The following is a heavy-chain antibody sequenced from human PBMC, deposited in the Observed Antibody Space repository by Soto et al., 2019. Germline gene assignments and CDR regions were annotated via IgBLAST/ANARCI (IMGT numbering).Heavy chain of an antibody. Sequence: EVQLVESGGGLVQPGGSLRLSCAASGFTVSSNYMSWVRQAPGKGLEWVSVIYSGGSTYYADSVKGSFTISRDNSKNTLYLQMNSLRAEDTAVYYCARDSRGLDWYFDLWGRGTLVTVSS. D-gene: IGHD1-26*01. CDR2: IYSGGST. J-gene: IGHJ2*01. V-gene: IGHV3-66*01. CDR3: ARDSRGLDWYFDL. CDR1: GFTVSSNY.